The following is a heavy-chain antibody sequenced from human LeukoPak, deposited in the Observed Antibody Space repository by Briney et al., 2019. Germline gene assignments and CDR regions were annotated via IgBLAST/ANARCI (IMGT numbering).Heavy chain of an antibody. CDR3: AKDLQREMSGYSYPLN. Sequence: SETLSLTCAVYGGSFSTYYWSWIRQPPGKGLEWIGEINHSGSTNYNPSLKSRVTISVDTSKNQFSLKLRYVTAADTAVYYCAKDLQREMSGYSYPLNWGQGALVTVSS. J-gene: IGHJ1*01. D-gene: IGHD5-18*01. CDR2: INHSGST. V-gene: IGHV4-34*01. CDR1: GGSFSTYY.